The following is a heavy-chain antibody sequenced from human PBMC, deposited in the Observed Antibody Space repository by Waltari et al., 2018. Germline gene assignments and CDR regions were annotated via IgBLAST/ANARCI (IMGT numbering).Heavy chain of an antibody. CDR3: AKIAAAGGNYDY. CDR1: GFTFSSYA. J-gene: IGHJ4*02. Sequence: QVQLVESGGGVVQPGRSLRLSCAASGFTFSSYAMHWVRQAPGKGLEWVAVIWYDGSNKYYADSVKGRFTISRDNSKNTLYLQMNSLRAEDTAMYYCAKIAAAGGNYDYWGQGTLVTVSS. CDR2: IWYDGSNK. V-gene: IGHV3-30*18. D-gene: IGHD6-13*01.